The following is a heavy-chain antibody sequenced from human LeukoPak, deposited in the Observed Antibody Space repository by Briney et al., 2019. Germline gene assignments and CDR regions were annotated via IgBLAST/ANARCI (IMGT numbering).Heavy chain of an antibody. CDR2: IIPIFGTA. Sequence: SVKVSCKASGGTFSSYAISWVRQAPGQGLEWMGGIIPIFGTANYAQKFQGRVTITADESTSTAYMELSSLRSEDTAVYYCARDLRAYDSSGYYFDYWGQGTLVTVSS. CDR1: GGTFSSYA. D-gene: IGHD3-22*01. CDR3: ARDLRAYDSSGYYFDY. V-gene: IGHV1-69*13. J-gene: IGHJ4*02.